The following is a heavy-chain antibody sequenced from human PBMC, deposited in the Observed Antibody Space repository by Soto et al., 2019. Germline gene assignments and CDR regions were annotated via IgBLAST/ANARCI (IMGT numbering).Heavy chain of an antibody. CDR3: ARAAVYNWFDP. CDR1: GGSISSAGYY. V-gene: IGHV4-31*03. J-gene: IGHJ5*02. CDR2: IYYSGST. Sequence: SETLSLTCTVSGGSISSAGYYWSWIRQHPGKGLEWIGYIYYSGSTYYNPSLKSRVTISVDTSKNQFSLKLSSVTAADTAVYYCARAAVYNWFDPWGQGTLVTVSS.